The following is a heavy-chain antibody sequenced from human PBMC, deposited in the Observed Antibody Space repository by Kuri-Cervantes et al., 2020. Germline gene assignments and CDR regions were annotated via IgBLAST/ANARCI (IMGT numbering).Heavy chain of an antibody. CDR3: ARGGDVFDI. D-gene: IGHD1-26*01. J-gene: IGHJ3*02. CDR1: GFTFSDYY. CDR2: ITGGTTI. Sequence: GESLKISCAVSGFTFSDYYMNWIRQAPGKGLEWVSYITGGTTIYYADSVKGRFTISRDNAKNLLNLQMNSLRPDDTAAYYCARGGDVFDIWGQGTLVTVSS. V-gene: IGHV3-11*01.